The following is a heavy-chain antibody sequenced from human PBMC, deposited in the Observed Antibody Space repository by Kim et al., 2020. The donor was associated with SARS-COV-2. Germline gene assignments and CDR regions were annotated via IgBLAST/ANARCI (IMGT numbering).Heavy chain of an antibody. D-gene: IGHD3-10*01. CDR1: GGSVSSGSYY. CDR3: AREGDGWFGELIGPYYGMDV. CDR2: IYYSGST. V-gene: IGHV4-61*01. J-gene: IGHJ6*02. Sequence: SETLSLTCTVSGGSVSSGSYYWSWIRQPPGKGLEWIGYIYYSGSTNYNPSLKSRVTISVDTSKNQFSLKLSSVTAADTAVYYCAREGDGWFGELIGPYYGMDVWGQGTTVTVSS.